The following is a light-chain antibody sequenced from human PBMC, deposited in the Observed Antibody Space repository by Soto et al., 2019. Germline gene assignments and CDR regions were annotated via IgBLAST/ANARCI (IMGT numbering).Light chain of an antibody. V-gene: IGLV2-11*01. J-gene: IGLJ1*01. CDR2: DVN. Sequence: QSVLPQPRSVSGSPGQSVTISCTGTNSNIGFYNFVSWYQQHPDKAPHLVIYDVNKRPSGVPDRFSGSKSGSTASLTISGLQADDEADYYCCSYAGTYTYVFGIGTKVTVL. CDR1: NSNIGFYNF. CDR3: CSYAGTYTYV.